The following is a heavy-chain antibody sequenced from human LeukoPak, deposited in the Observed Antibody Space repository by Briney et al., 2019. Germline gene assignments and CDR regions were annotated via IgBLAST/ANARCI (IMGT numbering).Heavy chain of an antibody. J-gene: IGHJ4*02. Sequence: GGSLRRSCAASGFTFSSYWMHWVRQAPGKGLVWVSRINSDGSSTSYADSVKGRFTISRDNAKNTLYLQMNSLRAEDTAVYYCARGGYGDYVFLWGQGTLVTVSS. D-gene: IGHD4-17*01. V-gene: IGHV3-74*01. CDR3: ARGGYGDYVFL. CDR1: GFTFSSYW. CDR2: INSDGSST.